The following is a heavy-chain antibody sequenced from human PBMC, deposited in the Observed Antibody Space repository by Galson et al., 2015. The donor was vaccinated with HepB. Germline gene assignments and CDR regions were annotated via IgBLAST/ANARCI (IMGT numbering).Heavy chain of an antibody. J-gene: IGHJ6*02. D-gene: IGHD6-19*01. CDR1: GYTFTSYG. CDR3: ARESPIAVAGAVSPWDYYYYGMDV. V-gene: IGHV1-18*04. Sequence: SVKVSCKASGYTFTSYGISWVRQAPGQGLEWMGWISAYNGNTNYAQKLQGRVTMTTDTSTSTAYMELRSLRSDDTAVYYWARESPIAVAGAVSPWDYYYYGMDVWGQGTTVTVSS. CDR2: ISAYNGNT.